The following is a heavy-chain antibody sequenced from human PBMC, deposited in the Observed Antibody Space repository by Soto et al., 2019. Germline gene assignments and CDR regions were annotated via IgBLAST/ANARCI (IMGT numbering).Heavy chain of an antibody. CDR1: GFTFSNYP. J-gene: IGHJ4*02. Sequence: PGGSLRLSCAASGFTFSNYPMHWVRQAPGKGLEWVAFISYDGSNKYYADSVKGRFTISRDNSKNTLYLQMNSLRAEDTAVYYCARSEGAMTTVTPEDYWGQGTLVTVSS. CDR3: ARSEGAMTTVTPEDY. D-gene: IGHD4-17*01. CDR2: ISYDGSNK. V-gene: IGHV3-30-3*01.